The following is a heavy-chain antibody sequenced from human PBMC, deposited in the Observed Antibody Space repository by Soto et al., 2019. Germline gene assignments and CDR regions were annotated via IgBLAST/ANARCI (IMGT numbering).Heavy chain of an antibody. CDR2: IEKDGAST. CDR1: GFTVSNSW. V-gene: IGHV3-74*03. D-gene: IGHD6-13*01. Sequence: GRSLSLSGPASGFTVSNSWLHLGRQDAVKGLVWVSRIEKDGASTALADSVKGRFTISRDNAKNTLHLQMNSLKGEDTAVYYCVRGSGTLDMPTTIFDNWGQGILVTVSS. J-gene: IGHJ4*02. CDR3: VRGSGTLDMPTTIFDN.